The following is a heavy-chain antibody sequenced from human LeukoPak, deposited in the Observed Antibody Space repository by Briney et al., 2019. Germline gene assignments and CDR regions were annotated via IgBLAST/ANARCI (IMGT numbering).Heavy chain of an antibody. Sequence: GASVKVSCKASGGTSSSYAISWVRQAPGQGLEWMGGIIPIFGTANYAQKFQGRVTITADESTSTAYMELSSLRSEDTAVYYCARISGWSAPEYFQHWGQGTLVTVSS. J-gene: IGHJ1*01. CDR2: IIPIFGTA. CDR3: ARISGWSAPEYFQH. D-gene: IGHD6-19*01. V-gene: IGHV1-69*13. CDR1: GGTSSSYA.